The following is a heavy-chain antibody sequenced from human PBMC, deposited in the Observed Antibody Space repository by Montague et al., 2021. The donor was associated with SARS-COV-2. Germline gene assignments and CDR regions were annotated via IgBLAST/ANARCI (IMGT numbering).Heavy chain of an antibody. CDR2: IYHTGST. V-gene: IGHV4/OR15-8*01. J-gene: IGHJ4*02. CDR1: GDSISTDNW. D-gene: IGHD1-26*01. CDR3: ARKGSGRSDVAY. Sequence: SETLSLTCVVSGDSISTDNWCSCVRLPPAKRLVWGGEIYHTGSTKYKPPPKRRVSTLVDKSWNQFSLRLPSVTAADTAIYYCARKGSGRSDVAYWGQGTLVTVSS.